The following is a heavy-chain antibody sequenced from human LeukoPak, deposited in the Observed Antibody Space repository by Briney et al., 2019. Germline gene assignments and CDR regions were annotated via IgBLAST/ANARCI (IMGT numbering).Heavy chain of an antibody. CDR2: IIGSSGDT. CDR3: REAGYCASVCLKSNWFDP. D-gene: IGHD2-21*02. Sequence: GGSLRLSCAASGFRFSNFAMSWVRQAPGKGLEWVSLIIGSSGDTLYADSVRGRFTISRDDSKNTVYLQMNSLRDEDTALYCVREAGYCASVCLKSNWFDPWGQGTLVTVSS. J-gene: IGHJ5*02. V-gene: IGHV3-23*01. CDR1: GFRFSNFA.